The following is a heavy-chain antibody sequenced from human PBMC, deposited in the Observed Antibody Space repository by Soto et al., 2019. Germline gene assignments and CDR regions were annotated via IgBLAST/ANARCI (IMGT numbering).Heavy chain of an antibody. CDR3: ARKSYYVDSGFYDY. CDR2: ISSSSSYT. V-gene: IGHV3-11*06. D-gene: IGHD3-22*01. Sequence: GGSPRLPCAASGFTFSDYYMSWVRQAPGKGFEWVSYISSSSSYTKYAESVKGRFTISRDNAKNSLYLQMDSLRADDTAVYFCARKSYYVDSGFYDYWGQGALVTVSS. J-gene: IGHJ4*02. CDR1: GFTFSDYY.